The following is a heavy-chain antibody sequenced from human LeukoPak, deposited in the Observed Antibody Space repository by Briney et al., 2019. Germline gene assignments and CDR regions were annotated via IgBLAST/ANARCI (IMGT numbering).Heavy chain of an antibody. J-gene: IGHJ2*01. Sequence: GTSLRLSCAASSFTFSSFSMHWVRQAPGRGLEWLSGISYDGQHKDFADSVKGRITISRDNSKNTLFLQMNNLQTEDTAIYYWAGDPNRFFSMGGGYFALWGRGSLVTVSP. CDR3: AGDPNRFFSMGGGYFAL. D-gene: IGHD2/OR15-2a*01. CDR2: ISYDGQHK. CDR1: SFTFSSFS. V-gene: IGHV3-30*03.